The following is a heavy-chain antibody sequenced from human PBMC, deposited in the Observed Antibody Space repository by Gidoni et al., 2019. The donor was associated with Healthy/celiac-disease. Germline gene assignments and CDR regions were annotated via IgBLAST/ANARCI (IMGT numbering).Heavy chain of an antibody. Sequence: QVQLQQWGAGLLKPSETLSLTCAVYGGSFSGYYWSWIRQPPGKGLEWIGEINHSGSTNYNPSLKSRVTISVDTSKNQFSLKLSSVTAADTAVYYCARGLMTTVTIYYYYGMDVWGQGTTVTVSS. CDR3: ARGLMTTVTIYYYYGMDV. CDR1: GGSFSGYY. V-gene: IGHV4-34*01. CDR2: INHSGST. J-gene: IGHJ6*02. D-gene: IGHD4-4*01.